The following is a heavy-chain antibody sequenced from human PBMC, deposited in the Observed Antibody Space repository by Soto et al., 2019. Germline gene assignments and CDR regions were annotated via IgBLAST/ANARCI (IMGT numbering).Heavy chain of an antibody. D-gene: IGHD3-16*01. J-gene: IGHJ6*02. CDR3: ARVGGSGQSYYYGMDV. Sequence: QVQLVESGGGVVQPGRSLRLSCAASGFTFSTYGMHWVRQAPGKGLEWLTVIWYDGSHKDYADSVKGRFIISRDNSENTLYLQMNSVRADDTAVYYCARVGGSGQSYYYGMDVWGQGTTVTVSS. CDR1: GFTFSTYG. V-gene: IGHV3-33*01. CDR2: IWYDGSHK.